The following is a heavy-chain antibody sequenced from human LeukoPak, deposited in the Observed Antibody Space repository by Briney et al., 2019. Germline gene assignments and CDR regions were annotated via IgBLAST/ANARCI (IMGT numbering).Heavy chain of an antibody. CDR1: GGSVSRGYYY. CDR2: IYTDGST. CDR3: ARHLVGAGYFDY. Sequence: SETLSLTCAVSGGSVSRGYYYWSWIRQPAGERLEWIGRIYTDGSTYYNPSLKSRVTISVDTSKNQFSLKLSSVTAADTAVYYCARHLVGAGYFDYWGQGTLVTVSS. V-gene: IGHV4-61*02. D-gene: IGHD2-15*01. J-gene: IGHJ4*02.